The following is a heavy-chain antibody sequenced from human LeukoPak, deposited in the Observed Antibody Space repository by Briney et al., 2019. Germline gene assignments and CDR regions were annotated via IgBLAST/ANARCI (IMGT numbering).Heavy chain of an antibody. V-gene: IGHV3-48*01. D-gene: IGHD5-24*01. CDR3: ARDPRDDYNSRIFDI. Sequence: GGSLRLSCAASGFTFSSYSMNWVRQAPGKGLEWVSYISSSSSTMYYADSVKGRFTISRDNAKNSLYLQMNSLRAEDTAVYHCARDPRDDYNSRIFDIWGLGTMVTVSS. J-gene: IGHJ3*02. CDR2: ISSSSSTM. CDR1: GFTFSSYS.